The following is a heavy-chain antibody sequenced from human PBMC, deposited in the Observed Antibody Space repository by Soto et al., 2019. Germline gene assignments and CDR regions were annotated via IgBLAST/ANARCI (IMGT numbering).Heavy chain of an antibody. CDR3: AKWSGGYSFDY. D-gene: IGHD3-10*01. J-gene: IGHJ4*02. CDR2: ISHDGSNQ. Sequence: QVQLVESGGGVVQPGRSLRLSCAASRFTFSSFAMHWVRQAPGKGLEWVAVISHDGSNQYYADSVKGRFTISRDNSQKTLYLQMNSLRAEDTALYYCAKWSGGYSFDYWGQGTLVTVSS. V-gene: IGHV3-30*18. CDR1: RFTFSSFA.